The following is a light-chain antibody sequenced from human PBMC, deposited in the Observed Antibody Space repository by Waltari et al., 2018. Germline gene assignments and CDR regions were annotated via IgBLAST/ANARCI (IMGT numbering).Light chain of an antibody. Sequence: QSALTQPASVSGSPGQSLTIPCTGTARHIWDYILVSWFHHPPGNIPELVMYYVTTRPSGISDRFSGSKSGNTASLTISALQADDEADYYCCSYSTSGSWMFGGGTK. V-gene: IGLV2-23*02. J-gene: IGLJ3*02. CDR3: CSYSTSGSWM. CDR2: YVT. CDR1: ARHIWDYIL.